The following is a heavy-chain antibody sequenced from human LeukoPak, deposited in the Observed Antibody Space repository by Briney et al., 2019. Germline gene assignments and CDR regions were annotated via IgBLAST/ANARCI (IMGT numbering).Heavy chain of an antibody. Sequence: GGSLRLSCAASGFTFSRYAMSWVRQAPGKGLEWVSSISGSGVSTYYADSVKGRFTISRDNSKNTLYLQMNSLRAEDTAVYYCAKERRADGDYISAFDIWGQGTMVTVSS. V-gene: IGHV3-23*01. D-gene: IGHD4-17*01. CDR1: GFTFSRYA. J-gene: IGHJ3*02. CDR3: AKERRADGDYISAFDI. CDR2: ISGSGVST.